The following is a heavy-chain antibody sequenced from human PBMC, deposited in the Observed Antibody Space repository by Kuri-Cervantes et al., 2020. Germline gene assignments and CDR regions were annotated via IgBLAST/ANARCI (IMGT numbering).Heavy chain of an antibody. V-gene: IGHV3-48*01. CDR1: GFTFSSYW. J-gene: IGHJ4*02. Sequence: GESLKISCAASGFTFSSYWLNWVRQVPGKGLEWVSYISSSSSAIYYADSVKGRFTISRDNAKNSLYLQMNSLRAENTAVYYCASDYGGKGDYWGQGTLVTVSS. CDR2: ISSSSSAI. D-gene: IGHD4-23*01. CDR3: ASDYGGKGDY.